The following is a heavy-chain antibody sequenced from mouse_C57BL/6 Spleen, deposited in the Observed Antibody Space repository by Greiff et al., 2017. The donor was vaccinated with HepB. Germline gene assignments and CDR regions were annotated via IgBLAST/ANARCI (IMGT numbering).Heavy chain of an antibody. CDR3: AVLTGTWRGHFDY. CDR2: IDPSDSYT. CDR1: GYTFTSYW. J-gene: IGHJ2*01. D-gene: IGHD4-1*01. V-gene: IGHV1-69*01. Sequence: QVQLQQSGAELVMPGASVKLSCKASGYTFTSYWMHWVKQRPGQGLEWIGEIDPSDSYTNYNQKFKGKSTLTVDKSSSTAYMQLSSLTSEDSAVYYCAVLTGTWRGHFDYWGQGTTLTVSS.